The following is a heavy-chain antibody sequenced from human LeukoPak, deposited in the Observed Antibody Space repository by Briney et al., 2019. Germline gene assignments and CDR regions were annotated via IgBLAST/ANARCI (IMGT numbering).Heavy chain of an antibody. J-gene: IGHJ4*02. D-gene: IGHD2-8*02. Sequence: GGSLRLSCAASGFTFSSYTMSWVRQVPGKGLEWVSAIGGSGGSTYYADSVKGRFTISRDNSKNTLSLQMNSLRAEDTALYYCASQGGVGGFWGQGTLVTVSS. CDR2: IGGSGGST. V-gene: IGHV3-23*01. CDR3: ASQGGVGGF. CDR1: GFTFSSYT.